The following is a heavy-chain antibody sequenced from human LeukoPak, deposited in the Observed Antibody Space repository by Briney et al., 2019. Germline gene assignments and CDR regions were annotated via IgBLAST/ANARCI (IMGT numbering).Heavy chain of an antibody. Sequence: AAVKVSCKASGGTLSSYAISWVRPAPGQGLEWMGRIFPILGIANYAQQFQGRVTITADKSTSTDYMELSRPRSEDTAVYYCARRGEPRVVAAPPNYYYGMDVWGQGTTVTVSS. J-gene: IGHJ6*02. CDR2: IFPILGIA. V-gene: IGHV1-69*04. D-gene: IGHD2-15*01. CDR1: GGTLSSYA. CDR3: ARRGEPRVVAAPPNYYYGMDV.